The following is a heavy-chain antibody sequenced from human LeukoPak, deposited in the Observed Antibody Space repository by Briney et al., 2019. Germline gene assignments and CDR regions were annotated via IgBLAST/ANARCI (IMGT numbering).Heavy chain of an antibody. V-gene: IGHV3-9*01. CDR1: GFTFDDYA. CDR3: AKDMGAYCGGDCFHFDY. Sequence: HPGRSLRLSCAASGFTFDDYAMHWVRQAPGKGLEWVSGISWNSGSIGYADSVKGRFTISRDNAKNSLYLQMNSLRAEDTALYYCAKDMGAYCGGDCFHFDYWGQGTLVTVSS. J-gene: IGHJ4*02. D-gene: IGHD2-21*02. CDR2: ISWNSGSI.